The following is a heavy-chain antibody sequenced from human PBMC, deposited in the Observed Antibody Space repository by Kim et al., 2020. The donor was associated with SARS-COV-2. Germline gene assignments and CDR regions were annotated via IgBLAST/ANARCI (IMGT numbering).Heavy chain of an antibody. CDR1: GYTFTSYY. V-gene: IGHV1-46*01. CDR2: INPSGGST. J-gene: IGHJ6*02. CDR3: ARDLSVVVVPAALFFADYYYGMDV. Sequence: ASVKVSCKASGYTFTSYYMHWVRQAPGQGLEWMGIINPSGGSTSYARKFQGRVTMTRDTSTSTVYMELSSLRSEDTAVYYCARDLSVVVVPAALFFADYYYGMDVWGQGTTVTVSS. D-gene: IGHD2-2*01.